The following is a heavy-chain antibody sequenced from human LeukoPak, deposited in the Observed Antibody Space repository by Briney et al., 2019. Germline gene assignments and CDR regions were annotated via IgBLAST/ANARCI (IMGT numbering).Heavy chain of an antibody. CDR1: GFTFSNYA. Sequence: GGSLRLSCAASGFTFSNYAMSWVRQAPGKGLEWVSDISGAGGSTDYADSVKGRFTASRDSSKNTLYLQMNSLRAEDTAVYYCAKSRESYWVPEFDYWGQGTLVTVSS. J-gene: IGHJ4*02. CDR2: ISGAGGST. V-gene: IGHV3-23*01. D-gene: IGHD2-2*01. CDR3: AKSRESYWVPEFDY.